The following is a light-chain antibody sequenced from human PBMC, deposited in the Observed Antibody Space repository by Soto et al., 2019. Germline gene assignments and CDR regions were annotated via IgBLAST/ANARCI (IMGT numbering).Light chain of an antibody. CDR2: GAA. J-gene: IGKJ4*01. CDR1: QTLTSNY. Sequence: EIVLTQSPATLSLSPGERATLSCRASQTLTSNYLAWYQQKPGQTPRLLIHGAASRATGIPDRFSGSGSGTDFTLTISRLEPEDFAAYYCQQYSDSVLTFGGGTKVEIK. CDR3: QQYSDSVLT. V-gene: IGKV3-20*01.